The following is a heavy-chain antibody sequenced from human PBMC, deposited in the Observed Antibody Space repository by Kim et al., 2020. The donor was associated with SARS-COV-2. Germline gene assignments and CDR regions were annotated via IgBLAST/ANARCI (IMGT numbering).Heavy chain of an antibody. V-gene: IGHV3-48*03. J-gene: IGHJ4*02. CDR1: GFTFSSYE. D-gene: IGHD5-18*01. CDR2: ISNSGSTI. CDR3: ARDIGGYSYGGYYFDY. Sequence: GGSLRLSCAASGFTFSSYEMNWVRQAPGKGLEWVSYISNSGSTIYYADSVKGRFTISRDNAKSSLYLQMNSLRAEDTAVYYCARDIGGYSYGGYYFDYWGQGTLVTVSS.